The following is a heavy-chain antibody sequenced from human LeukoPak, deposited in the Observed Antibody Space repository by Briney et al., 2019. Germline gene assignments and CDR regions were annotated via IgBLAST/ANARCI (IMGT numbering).Heavy chain of an antibody. CDR1: GFTVSRNY. CDR2: IYSVGRK. Sequence: GGSLRLSCAASGFTVSRNYMSWVRQAPGKGLEWVSVIYSVGRKYYADSVKGRFTISRDNAKNKLYLEMNSLGAEDTAVYYCVRIGYLGLRYFDWGQGTLVTVSS. J-gene: IGHJ4*02. CDR3: VRIGYLGLRYFD. D-gene: IGHD3-9*01. V-gene: IGHV3-66*01.